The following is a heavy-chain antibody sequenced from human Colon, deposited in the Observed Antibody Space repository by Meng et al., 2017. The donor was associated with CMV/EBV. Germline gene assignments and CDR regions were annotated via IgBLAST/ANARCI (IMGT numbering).Heavy chain of an antibody. Sequence: LSCAISGDSISTNSAAWNWIRLSPTRGLEWLGRTYYGSSRSNWYNDYALSVKSRITISPDASKNQFSLHLNSVTPEDTAVYYCARVLLWFGGRQYYGMDVWGRGTTVTVSS. CDR3: ARVLLWFGGRQYYGMDV. V-gene: IGHV6-1*01. CDR2: TYYGSSRSNWYN. J-gene: IGHJ6*02. CDR1: GDSISTNSAA. D-gene: IGHD3-10*01.